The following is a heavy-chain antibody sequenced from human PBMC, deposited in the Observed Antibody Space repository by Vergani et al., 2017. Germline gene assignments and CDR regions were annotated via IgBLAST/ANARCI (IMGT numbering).Heavy chain of an antibody. CDR2: INHSGST. D-gene: IGHD3-10*01. CDR1: GGSFSGYY. V-gene: IGHV4-34*01. Sequence: QVQLQQWGAGLLKPSETLSLTCAVYGGSFSGYYWSWIRQPPGKGLEWIGEINHSGSTNYNPSLKSRVTISGDTSKNQFSLKLSSVTAADTAVYYCARVPMVRAIDYWGQGTLVTVSS. CDR3: ARVPMVRAIDY. J-gene: IGHJ4*02.